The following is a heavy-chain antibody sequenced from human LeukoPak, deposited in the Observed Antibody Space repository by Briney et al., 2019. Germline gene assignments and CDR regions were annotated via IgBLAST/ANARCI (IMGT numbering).Heavy chain of an antibody. V-gene: IGHV1-69*04. D-gene: IGHD3-22*01. CDR2: IIPILGIA. CDR3: AQEWIDSSGYYDYYYGMDV. J-gene: IGHJ6*02. Sequence: SVKISCKASGGTFSSYAISWVRQAPGQGLEWMGRIIPILGIANYAQKFQGRVTITADKSTSTAYMELSSLRSEDTAVYYCAQEWIDSSGYYDYYYGMDVWGQGTTVTVSS. CDR1: GGTFSSYA.